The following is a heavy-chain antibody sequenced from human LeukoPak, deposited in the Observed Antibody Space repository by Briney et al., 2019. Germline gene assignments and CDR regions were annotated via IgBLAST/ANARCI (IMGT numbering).Heavy chain of an antibody. J-gene: IGHJ4*02. V-gene: IGHV3-23*01. D-gene: IGHD5-12*01. CDR3: AKDLEVATIEGPVY. Sequence: PVGSLRLSCAASGFTFSSYAMSCGRQAPGEGLWWVSAVGYSDRRKYYAEPVKGRFTISRDNSKNTLDLQMNSLRAEDTDVYYCAKDLEVATIEGPVYWGQGPLVTVYS. CDR2: VGYSDRRK. CDR1: GFTFSSYA.